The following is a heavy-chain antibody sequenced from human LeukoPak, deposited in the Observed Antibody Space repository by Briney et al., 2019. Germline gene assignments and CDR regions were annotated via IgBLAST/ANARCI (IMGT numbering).Heavy chain of an antibody. Sequence: SETLSLTCTVSGGSISSSSYYWGWIRQPPGKGLEWIGSIYYSGSTYYNPSLKSRVTISVDTSKNQFSLKLSSVTAADTAVYYCARHLAEGSYYYGMDVWGQGTTVTVSS. CDR2: IYYSGST. CDR3: ARHLAEGSYYYGMDV. CDR1: GGSISSSSYY. D-gene: IGHD3-10*01. J-gene: IGHJ6*02. V-gene: IGHV4-39*07.